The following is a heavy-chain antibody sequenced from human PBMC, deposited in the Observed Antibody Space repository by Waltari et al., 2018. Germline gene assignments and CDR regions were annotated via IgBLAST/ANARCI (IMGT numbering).Heavy chain of an antibody. J-gene: IGHJ4*02. V-gene: IGHV1-18*01. CDR3: TRGTDGTDFDY. CDR1: GYTLTTYV. CDR2: ISAYDGNT. D-gene: IGHD1-26*01. Sequence: QVQLVQSGAEVKKPGASVKVSCKASGYTLTTYVSSWVRQAPGQGLEWVGWISAYDGNTNYAQKVQGRVTMTTDTSTRTAYMELRSLRFDDTALYYCTRGTDGTDFDYWGQGTLVTVSS.